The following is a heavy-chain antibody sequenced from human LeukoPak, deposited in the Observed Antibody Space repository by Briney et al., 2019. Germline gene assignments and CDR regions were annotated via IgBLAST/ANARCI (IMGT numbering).Heavy chain of an antibody. CDR2: IYSGGST. V-gene: IGHV3-66*01. CDR3: VGRLAGADY. CDR1: GFIVGSNY. J-gene: IGHJ4*02. D-gene: IGHD6-19*01. Sequence: GGSLRLSCAASGFIVGSNYMSWVRQAPGKGLEWVSNIYSGGSTYYADSVKGRFTISRDRSKNTLYLQMNSLRAEDTAVYYCVGRLAGADYWGQGTLVTISS.